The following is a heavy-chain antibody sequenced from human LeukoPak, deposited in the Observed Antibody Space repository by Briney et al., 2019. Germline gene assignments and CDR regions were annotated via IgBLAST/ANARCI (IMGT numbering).Heavy chain of an antibody. CDR1: GYTFSSYG. CDR2: ISAYNGDT. D-gene: IGHD4-17*01. Sequence: ASVKVSCKASGYTFSSYGISWVRQAPGQGLEWMGWISAYNGDTHCAQKFQGRVTMTTDTSTSTAYMELRSLRSDDTAMYYCARRGGKNYGDYLLYYYYMDVWGKGTTVTVSS. V-gene: IGHV1-18*01. CDR3: ARRGGKNYGDYLLYYYYMDV. J-gene: IGHJ6*03.